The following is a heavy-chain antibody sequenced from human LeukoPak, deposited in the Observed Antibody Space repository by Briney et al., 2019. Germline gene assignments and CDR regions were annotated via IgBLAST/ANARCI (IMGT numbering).Heavy chain of an antibody. J-gene: IGHJ4*02. D-gene: IGHD2-15*01. Sequence: VGSLRLFCAASGFTLSHYATSWARQAPGRGLEWVSTIIGGGESTYYADSVKGRFTIPRDTSKNTLYLQMNSLRADDTAVYYCAKYGSVANCYHGIDSWGQGTLVTVSS. CDR1: GFTLSHYA. V-gene: IGHV3-23*01. CDR3: AKYGSVANCYHGIDS. CDR2: IIGGGEST.